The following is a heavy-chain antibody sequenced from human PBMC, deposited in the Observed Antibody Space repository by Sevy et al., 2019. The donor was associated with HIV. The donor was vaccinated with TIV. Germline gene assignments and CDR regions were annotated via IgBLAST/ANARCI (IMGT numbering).Heavy chain of an antibody. D-gene: IGHD3-22*01. J-gene: IGHJ3*02. CDR3: VKGFYYDSSGYTDAFDI. V-gene: IGHV3-64D*06. Sequence: GGSLRLSCSASGFTFSSFAINWVRQAPGKGLEYVSTISSNGDSTYYADSVKGRFTISRDNSKKRLYLQMSSLRAEDTAVHYCVKGFYYDSSGYTDAFDIWGQGTMVTVSS. CDR1: GFTFSSFA. CDR2: ISSNGDST.